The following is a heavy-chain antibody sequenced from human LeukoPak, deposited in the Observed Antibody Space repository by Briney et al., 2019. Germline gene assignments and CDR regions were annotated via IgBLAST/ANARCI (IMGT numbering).Heavy chain of an antibody. CDR2: IRYDGTNE. V-gene: IGHV3-30*02. CDR1: GFTFSSFG. Sequence: GGCLRLSCAASGFTFSSFGMHWVRQAPGRGLEWVALIRYDGTNEYYTDSVKGRFTISRDNAKNSLYLQMNSLRAEDTAVYYCAGGQPHDAFDIWGQGTMVTVSS. D-gene: IGHD3-16*01. CDR3: AGGQPHDAFDI. J-gene: IGHJ3*02.